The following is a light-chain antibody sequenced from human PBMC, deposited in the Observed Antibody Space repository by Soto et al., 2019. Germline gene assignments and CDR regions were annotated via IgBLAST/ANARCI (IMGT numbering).Light chain of an antibody. V-gene: IGKV3-11*01. Sequence: EVVLTQSPATLSLSPGETATLSCRASQNVDTNLAWFQQKPGQPPTLLIYVASDRGAGIPPRFVGSGAATPLTLTFSRLEPDDFSVSYCQDRGRWSRGSFGGGTNVEMK. CDR3: QDRGRWSRGS. J-gene: IGKJ4*01. CDR1: QNVDTN. CDR2: VAS.